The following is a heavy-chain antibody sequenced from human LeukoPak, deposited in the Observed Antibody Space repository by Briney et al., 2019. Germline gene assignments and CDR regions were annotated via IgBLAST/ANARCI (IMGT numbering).Heavy chain of an antibody. J-gene: IGHJ4*02. CDR1: GYTFTAYY. D-gene: IGHD4-11*01. CDR3: VRRDGSSKANPFDY. Sequence: GASVKVSCKASGYTFTAYYMHWVRQAPGQGLEWMAWINPQSGGTNYAQKFQGRVTLTRDTSISTAYVELSRLTSDDTAVYYCVRRDGSSKANPFDYWGQGTLVTVSS. CDR2: INPQSGGT. V-gene: IGHV1-2*02.